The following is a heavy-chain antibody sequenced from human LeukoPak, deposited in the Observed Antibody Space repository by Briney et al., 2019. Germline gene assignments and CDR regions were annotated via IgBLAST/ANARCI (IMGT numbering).Heavy chain of an antibody. CDR1: GGSISSYY. Sequence: SETLSLTCTVSGGSISSYYWSWIRQPPGKGLEWSVYIYYSGSTNYNPSLKSRVTISVDTSKNQFSLKLSSVTAADTAVYYCARVCGGNGRQGSNWFDPWGQGTLVTVSS. CDR2: IYYSGST. CDR3: ARVCGGNGRQGSNWFDP. D-gene: IGHD2-15*01. V-gene: IGHV4-59*01. J-gene: IGHJ5*02.